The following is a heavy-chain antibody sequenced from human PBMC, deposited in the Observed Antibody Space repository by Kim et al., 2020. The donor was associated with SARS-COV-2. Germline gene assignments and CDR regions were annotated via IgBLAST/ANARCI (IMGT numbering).Heavy chain of an antibody. J-gene: IGHJ4*02. V-gene: IGHV4-39*07. D-gene: IGHD3-9*01. CDR3: AILYYDILTGLISYDY. Sequence: SETLSLTCTVSGGSISSSSYYWGWIRQPPGKGLEWIGSIYYSGSTYYNPSLKSRVTISVDTSKNQFSLKLSSVTAADTAVYYCAILYYDILTGLISYDYWGQGTLVTVSS. CDR2: IYYSGST. CDR1: GGSISSSSYY.